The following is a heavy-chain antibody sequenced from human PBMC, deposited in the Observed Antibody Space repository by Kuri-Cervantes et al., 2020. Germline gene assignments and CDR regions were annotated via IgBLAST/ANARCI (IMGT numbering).Heavy chain of an antibody. J-gene: IGHJ3*02. CDR2: ISSSSSTI. V-gene: IGHV3-48*02. D-gene: IGHD1-26*01. CDR1: GFTFSSYS. CDR3: AREIPFIVGPYAFDI. Sequence: GESLKISCAASGFTFSSYSMNWVRQAPGKGLEWVPYISSSSSTIYYADSVKGRFTISRDNAKNSLYLQMNSLRDEDTAVYYCAREIPFIVGPYAFDIWGQGTLVTVSS.